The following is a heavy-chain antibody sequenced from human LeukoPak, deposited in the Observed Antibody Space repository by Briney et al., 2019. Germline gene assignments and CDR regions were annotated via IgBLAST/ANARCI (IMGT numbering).Heavy chain of an antibody. CDR2: IYYSGST. D-gene: IGHD4-17*01. Sequence: SETLSLTCTVSGGSISSSSYYWGWIRQPPGKGLEWIGSIYYSGSTYYNPSLKSRVTISVDTSKNQFSLKLSSVTAADTAVYYCARMGNPATVTADYWGQGTLVTVSS. V-gene: IGHV4-39*01. J-gene: IGHJ4*02. CDR3: ARMGNPATVTADY. CDR1: GGSISSSSYY.